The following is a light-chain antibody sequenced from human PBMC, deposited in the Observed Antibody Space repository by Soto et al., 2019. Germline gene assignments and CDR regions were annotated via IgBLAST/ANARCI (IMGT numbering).Light chain of an antibody. CDR3: QQSYSKSVT. CDR2: GTS. CDR1: QSIINY. J-gene: IGKJ1*01. V-gene: IGKV1-39*01. Sequence: DIVMTQSPSYLSASVGDRVTITCRASQSIINYLNWYQQKPGKAPKLLIYGTSNLQSGVPSRFRGSASGTDFTLTISSLQPEDFATYYCQQSYSKSVTFGQGTKVEIK.